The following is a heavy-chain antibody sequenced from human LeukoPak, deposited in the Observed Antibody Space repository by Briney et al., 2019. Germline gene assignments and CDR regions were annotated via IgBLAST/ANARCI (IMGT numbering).Heavy chain of an antibody. V-gene: IGHV3-74*01. CDR2: INSDGSST. CDR3: IRDSSGYYGGFFY. Sequence: PGGSLRFSCAASGFTFSSYWMHWVRQAPGKGLVWVSRINSDGSSTSYADSVKGRFTISRDNAKNMVYLQMNSLRAEDTAVYYCIRDSSGYYGGFFYWGQGTLVTVSS. J-gene: IGHJ4*02. CDR1: GFTFSSYW. D-gene: IGHD3-22*01.